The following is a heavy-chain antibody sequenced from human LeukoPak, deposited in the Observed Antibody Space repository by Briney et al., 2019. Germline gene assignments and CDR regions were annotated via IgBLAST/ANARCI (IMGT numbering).Heavy chain of an antibody. CDR1: GGTFSSYA. J-gene: IGHJ3*02. V-gene: IGHV1-69*01. CDR3: ARHSVGYCSSTSCEDDAFDI. Sequence: SVKVSCKASGGTFSSYAISWVRQAPGQVLEWMGGIIPIFGTANYAQKFQGRVTITADESTSTAYMELSSLRSEDTAVYYCARHSVGYCSSTSCEDDAFDIWGQGTMVTVSS. D-gene: IGHD2-2*01. CDR2: IIPIFGTA.